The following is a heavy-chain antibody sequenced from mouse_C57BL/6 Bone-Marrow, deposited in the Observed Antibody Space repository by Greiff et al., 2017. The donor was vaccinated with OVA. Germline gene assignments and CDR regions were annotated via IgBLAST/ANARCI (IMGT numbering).Heavy chain of an antibody. Sequence: EVQLQQSGAELVKPGASVKLSCTASGFNIKDYYMHWVKQRTEQGLECIGRIDPEDGETKYAPKFQGKATITADTSSNTAYLQLSSLTSEDTAVYYCAGLYYYGSSYLYFDVWGTGTTVTVSS. D-gene: IGHD1-1*01. CDR2: IDPEDGET. J-gene: IGHJ1*03. CDR1: GFNIKDYY. CDR3: AGLYYYGSSYLYFDV. V-gene: IGHV14-2*01.